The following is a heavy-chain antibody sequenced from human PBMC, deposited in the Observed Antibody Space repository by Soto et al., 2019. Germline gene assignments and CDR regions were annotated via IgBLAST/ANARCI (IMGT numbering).Heavy chain of an antibody. CDR1: DFTFTNAW. Sequence: EVQLVESGGGLVKPGGSLRLSCAASDFTFTNAWMNWVRQAPGKGREWVGRIRRKTDVGTTDYAAFVKGRFTISRADSKNTMHLQMNSLKTEDTAVYYCATEHGVDCSSGRCYGDLDHWGPGTLVTVSS. CDR2: IRRKTDVGTT. V-gene: IGHV3-15*07. D-gene: IGHD2-2*01. J-gene: IGHJ4*01. CDR3: ATEHGVDCSSGRCYGDLDH.